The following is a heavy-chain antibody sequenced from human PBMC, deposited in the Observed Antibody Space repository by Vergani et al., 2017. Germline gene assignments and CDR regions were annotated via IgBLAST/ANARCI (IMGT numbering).Heavy chain of an antibody. Sequence: QVQLVESGGGVVQPGGSLRLSCIASGFTFRIYGMHWVRQAPGKGLEWVAFILDDGTKRLYGDSVKGRFTSSRDNSQTTVFLQMNSLRADDSAVYYCTNAGQYDSDNFHDSWVQGALVTVAS. J-gene: IGHJ1*01. CDR3: TNAGQYDSDNFHDS. D-gene: IGHD3-22*01. V-gene: IGHV3-30*02. CDR2: ILDDGTKR. CDR1: GFTFRIYG.